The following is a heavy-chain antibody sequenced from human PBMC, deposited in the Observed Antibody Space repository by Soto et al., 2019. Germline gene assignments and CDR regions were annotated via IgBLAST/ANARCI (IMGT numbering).Heavy chain of an antibody. J-gene: IGHJ3*02. Sequence: GSLRLSCAASGFTFSSYSMKWGRQAPGKGLEWVSSISSSSSYIYYADSVKGRFTISRDNAKNSLYLQMNSLRAEDTAVYYCARDFLYAFDIWGQGTMVTVSS. V-gene: IGHV3-21*01. CDR2: ISSSSSYI. CDR3: ARDFLYAFDI. CDR1: GFTFSSYS.